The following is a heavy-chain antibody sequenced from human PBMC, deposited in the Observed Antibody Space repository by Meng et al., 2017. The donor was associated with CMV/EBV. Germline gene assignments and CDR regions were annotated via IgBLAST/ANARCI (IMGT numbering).Heavy chain of an antibody. J-gene: IGHJ6*02. CDR2: IIPIFGTA. V-gene: IGHV1-69*05. CDR1: GGTFSSYA. D-gene: IGHD2-2*02. CDR3: ARSGDCSSTSCYTPYYYYGMDV. Sequence: SVTVSCKASGGTFSSYAISWVRQAPGQGLEWMGGIIPIFGTANYAQKFQGRVTITTDESTSTAYMELSSLRSEDTAVYYCARSGDCSSTSCYTPYYYYGMDVWGQGTAVTVSS.